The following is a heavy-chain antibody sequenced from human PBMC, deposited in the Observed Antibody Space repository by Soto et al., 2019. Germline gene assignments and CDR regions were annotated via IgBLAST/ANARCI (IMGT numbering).Heavy chain of an antibody. CDR3: AKEGTNDIVLMVYATYFDY. Sequence: GGSLRLSCAASGFTFSSYAMSWVRQAPGKGLEWVSAISGSGGSTYYADSVKGRFTISRDNSKNTLYLQMNSLRAEDTAVYYCAKEGTNDIVLMVYATYFDYWGQGTLVTVSS. CDR1: GFTFSSYA. CDR2: ISGSGGST. D-gene: IGHD2-8*01. V-gene: IGHV3-23*01. J-gene: IGHJ4*02.